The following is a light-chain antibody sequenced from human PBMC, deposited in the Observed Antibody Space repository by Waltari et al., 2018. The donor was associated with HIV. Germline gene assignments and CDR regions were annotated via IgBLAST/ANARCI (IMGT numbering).Light chain of an antibody. Sequence: SYALTQPASVSVSPGQTASITCSGDTLGDKYVSWYQQKPGQSPVVVIYQDKKRPSGIPERFSGSNSGNTATLTISGTQALDEADYYCQAWDSSTVVFGGGTKVTVL. CDR1: TLGDKY. J-gene: IGLJ2*01. V-gene: IGLV3-1*01. CDR3: QAWDSSTVV. CDR2: QDK.